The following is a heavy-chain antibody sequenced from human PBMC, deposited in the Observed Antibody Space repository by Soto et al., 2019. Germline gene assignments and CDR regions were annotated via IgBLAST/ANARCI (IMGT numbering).Heavy chain of an antibody. V-gene: IGHV1-69*05. CDR1: GGTFSSYA. J-gene: IGHJ5*02. Sequence: SVKVSCKASGGTFSSYAISWVRQAPGQGLEWMGGIIPIFGTANYAQKFQGRVTMTTDTSTGTAYMELRSLRSGDTAVYYCARQDSSSSAPIVWFDPWGQGTLVTVSS. CDR2: IIPIFGTA. CDR3: ARQDSSSSAPIVWFDP. D-gene: IGHD6-6*01.